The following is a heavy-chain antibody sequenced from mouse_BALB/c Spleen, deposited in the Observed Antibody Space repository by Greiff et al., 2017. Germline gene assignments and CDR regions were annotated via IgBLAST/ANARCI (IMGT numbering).Heavy chain of an antibody. CDR1: GFSLTSYG. CDR2: IWAGGST. V-gene: IGHV2-9*02. Sequence: VHLVESGPGLVAPSQSLSITCTVSGFSLTSYGVHWVRQPPGKGLEWLGVIWAGGSTNYNSALMSRLSISKDNSKSQVFLKMNSLQTDDTAMYYCARDRNRQLGLGFAYWGQGTLVTVSA. D-gene: IGHD3-2*01. CDR3: ARDRNRQLGLGFAY. J-gene: IGHJ3*01.